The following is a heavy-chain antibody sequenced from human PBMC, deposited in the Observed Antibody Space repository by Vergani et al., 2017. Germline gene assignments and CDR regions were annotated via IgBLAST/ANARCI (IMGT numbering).Heavy chain of an antibody. CDR2: IYSGGST. CDR3: ARVEIAAEARGDYFDY. D-gene: IGHD6-25*01. CDR1: GFTVSSNY. Sequence: EVQLVESGGGLVQPGGSLRLSCAASGFTVSSNYMSWVRQAPGKGLEWVSVIYSGGSTYYADSVKGRFTISRDNSKNTLYLQMNSLRAEDTAVYYCARVEIAAEARGDYFDYWGQGTLVTVSS. J-gene: IGHJ4*02. V-gene: IGHV3-66*02.